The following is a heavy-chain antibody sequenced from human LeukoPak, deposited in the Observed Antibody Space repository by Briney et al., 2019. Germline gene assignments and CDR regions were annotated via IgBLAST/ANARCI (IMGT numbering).Heavy chain of an antibody. CDR2: IYSGGST. CDR1: GITVSNNY. Sequence: PGGSLRLSCAVSGITVSNNYMIWVRQAPGKGLEWVSLIYSGGSTSYADSVRGRFTISRDSSKNTLYLQMNSLRAEDTAVYYCAKDAGWGSNYWGQGTLVTVSS. CDR3: AKDAGWGSNY. D-gene: IGHD6-19*01. J-gene: IGHJ4*02. V-gene: IGHV3-66*01.